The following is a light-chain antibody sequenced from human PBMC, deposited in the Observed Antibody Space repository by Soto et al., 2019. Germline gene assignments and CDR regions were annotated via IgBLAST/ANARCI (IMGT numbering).Light chain of an antibody. CDR3: NSYTGSSSRYV. CDR1: SSDIGSYNY. J-gene: IGLJ1*01. V-gene: IGLV2-14*01. Sequence: QPASVSGSPGQSITISCTGTSSDIGSYNYVSWYQQYPGKAPKLMIYDVSNRPSGVSNRFSGSKSGNTASLTISGLRAEDEADYYCNSYTGSSSRYVFGTGTKLTVL. CDR2: DVS.